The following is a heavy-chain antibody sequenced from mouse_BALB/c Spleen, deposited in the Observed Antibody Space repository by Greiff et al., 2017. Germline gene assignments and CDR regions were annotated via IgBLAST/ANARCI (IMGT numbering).Heavy chain of an antibody. Sequence: QVQLKQPGAELVRPGASVKLSCKASGYTFTSYWINWVKQRPGQGLEWIGNIYPSDSYTNYNQKFKDKATLTVDKSSSTAYMQLSSPTSEDSAVYYCTRWGLPDAMDYWGQGTSVTVSS. CDR3: TRWGLPDAMDY. D-gene: IGHD2-2*01. V-gene: IGHV1-69*02. J-gene: IGHJ4*01. CDR1: GYTFTSYW. CDR2: IYPSDSYT.